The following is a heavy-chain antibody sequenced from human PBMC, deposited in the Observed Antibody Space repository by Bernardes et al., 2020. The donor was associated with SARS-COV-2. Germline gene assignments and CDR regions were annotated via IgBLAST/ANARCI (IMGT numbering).Heavy chain of an antibody. D-gene: IGHD6-13*01. Sequence: GWSLRLSCAASGFTFSDYYMSWIRQAPGKGLEWVSYISSSGSTIYYADSVKGRFTISRDNAKNSLYLQMNSLRAEDTAVYYCARESSWYYWGYFDYWGQGTLVTVSS. V-gene: IGHV3-11*01. CDR2: ISSSGSTI. J-gene: IGHJ4*02. CDR3: ARESSWYYWGYFDY. CDR1: GFTFSDYY.